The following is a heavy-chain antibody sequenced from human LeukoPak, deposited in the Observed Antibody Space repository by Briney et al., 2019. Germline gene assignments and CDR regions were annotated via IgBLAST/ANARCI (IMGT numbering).Heavy chain of an antibody. CDR1: GFTFSSYE. CDR2: ITSSDSTT. V-gene: IGHV3-48*03. D-gene: IGHD1-26*01. Sequence: GGSLRLSCVASGFTFSSYEMNWVRQAPGKGLEWLSYITSSDSTTHYADSVKGRFTISRDNAKNSPYLQMNSLRAEDTALYYCARGTGVGATDHDYWGQGTLVTVSS. J-gene: IGHJ4*02. CDR3: ARGTGVGATDHDY.